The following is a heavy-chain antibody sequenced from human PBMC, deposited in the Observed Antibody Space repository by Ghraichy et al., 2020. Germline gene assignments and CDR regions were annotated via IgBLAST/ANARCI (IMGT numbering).Heavy chain of an antibody. V-gene: IGHV3-7*03. CDR3: AREGVVVVPATMDDAFDI. D-gene: IGHD2-2*01. CDR1: GFTFNSYC. Sequence: GSLRLSCAASGFTFNSYCMSWVRQAPGKGLEWVANIKQDGSDKFYVDSVKGRFTISRDNAKNSLYLQMNSLRAEDTAVYYCAREGVVVVPATMDDAFDIWGQGTMVTVSS. CDR2: IKQDGSDK. J-gene: IGHJ3*02.